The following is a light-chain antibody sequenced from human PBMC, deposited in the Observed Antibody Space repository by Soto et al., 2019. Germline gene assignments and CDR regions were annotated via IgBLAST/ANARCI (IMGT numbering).Light chain of an antibody. CDR2: ETS. J-gene: IGLJ2*01. V-gene: IGLV7-46*01. CDR3: LFSFSGARV. Sequence: QTVVTQEPSLTVSPGETVTLTCGSSTGTVTSGHYPYWFQQKPGQAPRTLIYETSNRHSWTPARFSGSLLGGKAALTLSGAQPEDEADYYCLFSFSGARVFGGGTKVTVL. CDR1: TGTVTSGHY.